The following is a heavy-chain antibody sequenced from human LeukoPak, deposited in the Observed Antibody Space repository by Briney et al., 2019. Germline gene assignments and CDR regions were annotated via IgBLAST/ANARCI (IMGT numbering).Heavy chain of an antibody. Sequence: PGGSLRLSCAASGFTFSSYAMSWVRQAPGKGLEWVSAISGSGGSTYYADSVKGRFTISRDNSKNTLYLQMNSLRAEDTAVYYCAKVRVRFLQFYGMDVWGQGTTVTVSS. CDR2: ISGSGGST. J-gene: IGHJ6*02. CDR1: GFTFSSYA. V-gene: IGHV3-23*01. CDR3: AKVRVRFLQFYGMDV. D-gene: IGHD3-3*01.